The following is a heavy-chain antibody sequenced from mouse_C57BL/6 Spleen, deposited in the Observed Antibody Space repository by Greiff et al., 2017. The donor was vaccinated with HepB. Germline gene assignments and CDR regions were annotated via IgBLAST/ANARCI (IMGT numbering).Heavy chain of an antibody. J-gene: IGHJ2*01. CDR3: AYYYGSPYYFDY. CDR1: GYTFTSYG. V-gene: IGHV1-81*01. Sequence: LQESGAELARPGASVKLSCKASGYTFTSYGISWVKQRTGQGLEWIGEIYPRSGNTYYNEKFKGKATLTADKSSSTAYMELRSLTSEDSAVYFCAYYYGSPYYFDYWGQGTTLTVSS. CDR2: IYPRSGNT. D-gene: IGHD1-1*01.